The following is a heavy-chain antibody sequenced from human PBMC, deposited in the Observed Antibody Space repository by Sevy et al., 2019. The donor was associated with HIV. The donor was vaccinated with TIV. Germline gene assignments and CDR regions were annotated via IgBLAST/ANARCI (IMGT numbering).Heavy chain of an antibody. CDR1: GYSLTKLA. J-gene: IGHJ4*02. V-gene: IGHV1-24*01. CDR3: ATTKDYYDSSGYPFDD. D-gene: IGHD3-22*01. Sequence: ASVKVSCKVSGYSLTKLAMHWVRQAPGKGPEWLGTFDPEDGDPEDGKTIYAQKFQDRVIMTEDTSTDTAYMELGSLKSEDTAMYYCATTKDYYDSSGYPFDDWGQGTLVTVSS. CDR2: FDPEDGDPEDGKT.